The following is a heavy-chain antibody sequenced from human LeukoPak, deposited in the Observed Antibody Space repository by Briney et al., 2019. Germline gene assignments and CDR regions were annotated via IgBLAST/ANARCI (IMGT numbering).Heavy chain of an antibody. D-gene: IGHD3-3*01. J-gene: IGHJ6*03. Sequence: SETLSLTCIVSGFSISSSGYYWGWIRQTPGKGLEWIGSISYSGSTYYNPSLKSRVTISVDTSKNQFSLKLSSVTAADTAVYYCARQIFGVVGYMDVWGKGTTVTVSS. CDR3: ARQIFGVVGYMDV. V-gene: IGHV4-39*01. CDR1: GFSISSSGYY. CDR2: ISYSGST.